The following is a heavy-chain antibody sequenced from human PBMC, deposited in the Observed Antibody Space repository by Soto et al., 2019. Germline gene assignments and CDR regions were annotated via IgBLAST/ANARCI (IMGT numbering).Heavy chain of an antibody. J-gene: IGHJ4*02. CDR1: GFTFSNYR. Sequence: GESLKISCAASGFTFSNYRMHWVRQAPGKGLVWVSSINSDGSTNYADSVKGRFTISRDNAKNTLYLQMNSLRVEDATIYYCTRDRDGLAYWGQGTLVTVSS. V-gene: IGHV3-74*01. CDR3: TRDRDGLAY. CDR2: INSDGST.